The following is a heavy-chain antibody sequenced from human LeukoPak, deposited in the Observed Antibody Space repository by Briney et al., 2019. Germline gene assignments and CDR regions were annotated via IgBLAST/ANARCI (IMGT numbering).Heavy chain of an antibody. CDR3: ARGKIEYSSSTYYYYYMDV. V-gene: IGHV1-2*02. D-gene: IGHD6-6*01. J-gene: IGHJ6*03. CDR1: GYTFTGYY. CDR2: INPNSGGT. Sequence: ASVKVSCKASGYTFTGYYMHWARQAPGQGLEWMGWINPNSGGTNYAQKFQGRVTMTRDTSISTAYMELSRLRSDDTAVYYCARGKIEYSSSTYYYYYMDVWGKGTTVTVSS.